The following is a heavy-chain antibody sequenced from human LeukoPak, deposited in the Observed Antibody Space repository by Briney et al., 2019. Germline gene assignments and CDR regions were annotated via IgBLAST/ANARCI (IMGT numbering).Heavy chain of an antibody. J-gene: IGHJ4*02. CDR1: GFTVSSNY. V-gene: IGHV3-66*01. Sequence: GGSLRLSCAASGFTVSSNYMSWVRQAPGKGLEWVSVIYSGGSTYYADSVKGRFTISRDNSKNTLYLQMNSLKSKSMAVYYCARDSPLGFRGPTFEYWGQGTLVTVSS. CDR2: IYSGGST. D-gene: IGHD3-10*01. CDR3: ARDSPLGFRGPTFEY.